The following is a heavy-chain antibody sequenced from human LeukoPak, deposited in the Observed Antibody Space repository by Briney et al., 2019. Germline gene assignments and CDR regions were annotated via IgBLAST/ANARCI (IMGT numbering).Heavy chain of an antibody. CDR1: GASINNNF. Sequence: SETLSLTCTVSGASINNNFWSWIRQPPGKGLEWIGYIYYSGSTNYNPSLKSRVTISVDTSKNQFSLKLSSVTAADTAVYYCARHILFDSGGYRVGPYYFDYWGQGTLVTVSS. CDR3: ARHILFDSGGYRVGPYYFDY. CDR2: IYYSGST. V-gene: IGHV4-59*08. D-gene: IGHD3-22*01. J-gene: IGHJ4*02.